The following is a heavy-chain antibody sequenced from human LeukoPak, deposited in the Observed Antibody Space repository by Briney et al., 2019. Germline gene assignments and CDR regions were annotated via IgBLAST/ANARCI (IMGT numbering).Heavy chain of an antibody. J-gene: IGHJ4*02. CDR3: AKDAQRGFDYSNSLDN. V-gene: IGHV3-33*06. CDR1: GFIFSHYG. CDR2: IWSDGSNR. D-gene: IGHD4-11*01. Sequence: GTSLRLSCATSGFIFSHYGMHWVRQAPGKGLEWVAVIWSDGSNRYYGDPVKGRFTISRDNFQRTVYLQMNSLRAEDTAVYYCAKDAQRGFDYSNSLDNWGQGTLVTVSS.